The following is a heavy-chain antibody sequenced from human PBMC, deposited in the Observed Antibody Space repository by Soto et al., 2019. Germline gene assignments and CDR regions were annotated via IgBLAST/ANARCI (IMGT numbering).Heavy chain of an antibody. CDR3: ARGGGKYYGSGNYAFDY. Sequence: ASVKVSCKASGGTFSNYRISWVRQAPGQGLEWMGGILPISGAANYAQKFRGRVTITADESTSTAYMELSSLGSEDTAVYYCARGGGKYYGSGNYAFDYWGQGTLVTVSS. J-gene: IGHJ4*02. CDR1: GGTFSNYR. D-gene: IGHD3-10*01. CDR2: ILPISGAA. V-gene: IGHV1-69*13.